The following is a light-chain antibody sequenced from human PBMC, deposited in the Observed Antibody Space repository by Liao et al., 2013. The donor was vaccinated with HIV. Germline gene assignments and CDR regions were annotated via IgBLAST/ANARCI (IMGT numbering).Light chain of an antibody. J-gene: IGLJ2*01. CDR3: QAWDSSSVV. CDR1: NIGSKS. Sequence: SYVLTQPPSVSVAPGKTARITCGGNNIGSKSVHWYQQKPGQAPVLVIYYGRDRPSGIPERFSGSNSGNTATLTITRVEAGDEADYYCQAWDSSSVVFGGGTKLTVL. CDR2: YGR. V-gene: IGLV3-21*01.